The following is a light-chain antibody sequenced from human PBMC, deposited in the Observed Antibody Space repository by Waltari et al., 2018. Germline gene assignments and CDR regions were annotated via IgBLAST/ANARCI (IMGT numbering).Light chain of an antibody. V-gene: IGKV1-5*03. CDR1: QSITRW. Sequence: DIQLTQSPPPLAASVADRVTITCRASQSITRWLAWYQQKPGKAPKLLIYDASNLVTGVPARFSGTGSGTVFTLTISSLEPDDFATYYCQQFVGYPYTFGQGTKVETK. J-gene: IGKJ2*01. CDR2: DAS. CDR3: QQFVGYPYT.